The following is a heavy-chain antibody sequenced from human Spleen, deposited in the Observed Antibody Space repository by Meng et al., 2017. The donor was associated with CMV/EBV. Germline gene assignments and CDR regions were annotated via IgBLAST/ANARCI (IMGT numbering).Heavy chain of an antibody. CDR1: GFTFSSNY. CDR2: IYSGSST. D-gene: IGHD3-9*01. CDR3: ARSHIDWEYWYFDL. V-gene: IGHV3-53*01. Sequence: EVQLGEAPGVLLHPGVSLRLSCAASGFTFSSNYMSWVRQAPGKGLEWVSVIYSGSSTYYADSVKGRFTISRDNSKNTLYLQMNSLRAEDTAVYYCARSHIDWEYWYFDLWGRGTLVTVSS. J-gene: IGHJ2*01.